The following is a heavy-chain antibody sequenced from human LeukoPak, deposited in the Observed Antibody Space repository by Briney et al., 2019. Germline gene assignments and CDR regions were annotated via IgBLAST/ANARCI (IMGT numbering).Heavy chain of an antibody. V-gene: IGHV1-69*13. CDR3: ARGDSSGYYLVDY. CDR2: IIPIFGTA. D-gene: IGHD3-22*01. Sequence: SVKVSCKASGGTFSSYAISWVRQAPGQGLEWMGGIIPIFGTANYAQKFQGRVTITADESTSTAYMELSSLRSEDTAVYYCARGDSSGYYLVDYWGQGTLVTVSS. J-gene: IGHJ4*02. CDR1: GGTFSSYA.